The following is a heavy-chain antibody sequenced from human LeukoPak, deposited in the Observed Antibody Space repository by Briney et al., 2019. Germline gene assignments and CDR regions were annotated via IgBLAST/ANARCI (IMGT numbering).Heavy chain of an antibody. D-gene: IGHD2-2*02. CDR2: ISASGGRT. V-gene: IGHV3-23*01. Sequence: PGGSLRLSCAASGFTFSSYAMHWVRQAPGKGLKWVSGISASGGRTYYADSVKGRFTISRDNSKNRLYLQMNSLRAEDTAVYYCAKSEHCSSTSCYNPYAFDIWGQGTMVTVSS. J-gene: IGHJ3*02. CDR1: GFTFSSYA. CDR3: AKSEHCSSTSCYNPYAFDI.